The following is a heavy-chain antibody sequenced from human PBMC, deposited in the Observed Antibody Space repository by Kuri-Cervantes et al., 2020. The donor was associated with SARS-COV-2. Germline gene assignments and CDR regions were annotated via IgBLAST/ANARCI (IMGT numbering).Heavy chain of an antibody. Sequence: GGSLRLSCAASGFTFSSYWMSWVRQAPGKGLEWVANIKQDGSEKYYADSVKGRFTISRDNSKNTLYLQMNSLRAEDTAVYYCARDYTAMVSPTFYYYYYGMDVWGQGTTVTVSS. D-gene: IGHD5-18*01. CDR2: IKQDGSEK. CDR3: ARDYTAMVSPTFYYYYYGMDV. CDR1: GFTFSSYW. V-gene: IGHV3-7*01. J-gene: IGHJ6*02.